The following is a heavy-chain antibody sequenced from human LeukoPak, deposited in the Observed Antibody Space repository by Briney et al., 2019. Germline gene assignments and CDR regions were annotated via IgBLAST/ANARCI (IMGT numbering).Heavy chain of an antibody. V-gene: IGHV1-2*02. CDR3: ARGYSSSWYYGYYDSSGYYAYFDY. CDR2: INPNSGGT. J-gene: IGHJ4*02. Sequence: GASVKVSCKASGYTFTGYYMHWVRQAPGQGLEWMGWINPNSGGTNYAQKFQGRVTMTRDTSISTAYMELSRLGSDDTAVYYCARGYSSSWYYGYYDSSGYYAYFDYWGQGTLVTVSS. D-gene: IGHD3-22*01. CDR1: GYTFTGYY.